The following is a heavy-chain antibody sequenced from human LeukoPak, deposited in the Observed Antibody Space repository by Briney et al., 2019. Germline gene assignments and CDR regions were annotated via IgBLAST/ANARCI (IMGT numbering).Heavy chain of an antibody. CDR2: ISSSSSYI. CDR3: ARAPIAAAQGDYFDY. V-gene: IGHV3-21*01. D-gene: IGHD6-13*01. J-gene: IGHJ4*02. Sequence: PGGSLRLSCAASGFTFSSYSMNWVRQAPGKGLEWVSSISSSSSYIYYADSVKGRFTISRDNAKNSLYLQMNSLRAEDTAVYYCARAPIAAAQGDYFDYWGQGTLVTVSS. CDR1: GFTFSSYS.